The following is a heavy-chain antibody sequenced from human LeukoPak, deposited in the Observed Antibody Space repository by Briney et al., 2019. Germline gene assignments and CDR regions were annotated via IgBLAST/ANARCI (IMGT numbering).Heavy chain of an antibody. D-gene: IGHD2-2*01. Sequence: PSETLSLTRAVSGGSITRYYWTWIRPRPGEGLECIGYIFSNGTTNYNPSLKSRVAISLDTSKWQCSLRLTSVTAADTAVYYCARDGCSSTSCYSDYYYGMDVWGQGTTITVSS. CDR3: ARDGCSSTSCYSDYYYGMDV. CDR1: GGSITRYY. V-gene: IGHV4-59*01. CDR2: IFSNGTT. J-gene: IGHJ6*02.